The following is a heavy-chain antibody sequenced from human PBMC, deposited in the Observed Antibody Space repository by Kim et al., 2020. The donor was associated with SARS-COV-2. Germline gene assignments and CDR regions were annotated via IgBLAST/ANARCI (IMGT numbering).Heavy chain of an antibody. CDR2: INTNTGNP. Sequence: ASVKVSCKASGYTFTSYAMNWVRQAPGQGLEWMGWINTNTGNPTYAQGFTGRFVFSLDTSVSTAYLQISSLKAEDTAVYYCARVFGAGYSSSARYFDYWGQGTLVTVSS. D-gene: IGHD6-6*01. CDR1: GYTFTSYA. J-gene: IGHJ4*02. V-gene: IGHV7-4-1*02. CDR3: ARVFGAGYSSSARYFDY.